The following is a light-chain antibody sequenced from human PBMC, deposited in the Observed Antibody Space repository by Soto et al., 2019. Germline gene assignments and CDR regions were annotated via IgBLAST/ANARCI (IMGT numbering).Light chain of an antibody. CDR2: EGD. V-gene: IGLV2-23*01. J-gene: IGLJ3*02. Sequence: QSVLTQPASVSGSPGQSITISCTGISIGDYNFVSWHQQHPGKAPKLMIYEGDKRPSGVSSRFSGSKSGNTASLTISGLQAEDEADYYCCSSRVFGGGTKLTVL. CDR1: SIGDYNF. CDR3: CSSRV.